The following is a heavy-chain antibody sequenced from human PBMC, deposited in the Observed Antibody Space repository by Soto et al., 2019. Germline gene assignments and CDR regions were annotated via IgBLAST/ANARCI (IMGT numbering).Heavy chain of an antibody. Sequence: QVQLQQWGAGLLKPSETLSLTCAVYGGFVSSGSYYWSWIRQPPGKGLEWIAEMSHSGGTHFNPSLKSRVTISVDTSKNQFSLKMSSVTAADTALYYCARVERRTATTVVDAFDIWGPGTMVTVSS. V-gene: IGHV4-34*01. CDR1: GGFVSSGSYY. CDR2: MSHSGGT. CDR3: ARVERRTATTVVDAFDI. D-gene: IGHD1-1*01. J-gene: IGHJ3*02.